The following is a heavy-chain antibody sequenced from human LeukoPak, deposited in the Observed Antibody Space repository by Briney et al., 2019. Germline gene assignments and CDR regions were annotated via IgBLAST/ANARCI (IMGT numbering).Heavy chain of an antibody. Sequence: PGGSLGLSCAASGFTFSSYSMNWVRQAPGKGLEWVSYISSSSSTIYYADSVKGRFTISRDNAKNSLYLQMNSLRAEDTAVYYCARDGGGGVVVVPAAELGFQHWGQGTLVTVSS. D-gene: IGHD2-2*01. CDR2: ISSSSSTI. J-gene: IGHJ1*01. CDR1: GFTFSSYS. V-gene: IGHV3-48*01. CDR3: ARDGGGGVVVVPAAELGFQH.